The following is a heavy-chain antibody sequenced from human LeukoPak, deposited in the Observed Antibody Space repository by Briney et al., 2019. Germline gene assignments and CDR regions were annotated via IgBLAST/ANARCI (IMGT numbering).Heavy chain of an antibody. J-gene: IGHJ4*02. D-gene: IGHD5-24*01. V-gene: IGHV1-2*02. Sequence: ASVKVSFKASGYTFTSYAMHWVRQAPGQGLEWMGWITPSGGTNYPQKFQGRVAITRDTSITTAYMDLSRLTSDDTAVYYCARDRCGDGFAHFDYWGQGALVTVSS. CDR2: ITPSGGT. CDR1: GYTFTSYA. CDR3: ARDRCGDGFAHFDY.